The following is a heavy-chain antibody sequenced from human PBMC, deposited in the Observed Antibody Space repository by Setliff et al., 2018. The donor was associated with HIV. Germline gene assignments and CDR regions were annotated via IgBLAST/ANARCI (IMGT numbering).Heavy chain of an antibody. D-gene: IGHD3-16*02. CDR1: GGSISSHY. V-gene: IGHV4-59*11. Sequence: SETLSLTCTVSGGSISSHYWSWIRQPPGKGLEWIGSIYYSGSTNYNPSLKSRVTISVDTSKNQFSLKLSSVTAADTAVYYCARVKVGRYPHKYNWFDPWGQGTLVTVSS. CDR2: IYYSGST. J-gene: IGHJ5*02. CDR3: ARVKVGRYPHKYNWFDP.